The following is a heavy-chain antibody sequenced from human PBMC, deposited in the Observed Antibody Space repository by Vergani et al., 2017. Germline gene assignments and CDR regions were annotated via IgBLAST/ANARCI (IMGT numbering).Heavy chain of an antibody. Sequence: QVQLVQSGAEVKKPGSSVKVSCKASGGTFSSYAISWVRQAPGQGLEWMGGIIPIFGTANYAQKFQGRVRITADKSTSTAYMELSSLRSEDTAVYYCARDRIAVVEGDYYYGMDGWGQGTTVTVSS. D-gene: IGHD6-19*01. V-gene: IGHV1-69*06. CDR1: GGTFSSYA. CDR3: ARDRIAVVEGDYYYGMDG. CDR2: IIPIFGTA. J-gene: IGHJ6*02.